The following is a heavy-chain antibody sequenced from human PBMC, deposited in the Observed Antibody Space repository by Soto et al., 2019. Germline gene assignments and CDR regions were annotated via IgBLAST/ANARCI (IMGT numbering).Heavy chain of an antibody. CDR2: INPSGTT. V-gene: IGHV1-46*01. D-gene: IGHD2-15*01. CDR1: GHTFTSYY. J-gene: IGHJ6*02. CDR3: AREEVVDASTESNGMDV. Sequence: ASVKVSCKASGHTFTSYYMHWVRQAPGQGLEWVGIINPSGTTTYAQKFQGRVTMTRDASTTTVYMELSGLRSEDTAVYYCAREEVVDASTESNGMDVWGQGTPVTVSS.